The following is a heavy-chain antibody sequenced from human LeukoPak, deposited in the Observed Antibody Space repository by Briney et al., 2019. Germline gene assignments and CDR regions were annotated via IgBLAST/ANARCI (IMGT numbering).Heavy chain of an antibody. CDR1: GYTLTELS. CDR3: ATDEAGGWFDP. CDR2: FDPEDGEA. D-gene: IGHD6-19*01. V-gene: IGHV1-24*01. J-gene: IGHJ5*02. Sequence: ASVKVSCKVSGYTLTELSMHWVRQAPGKGREWMGGFDPEDGEAIYSQKFQGRVTMTEDTSTDTAYMELSSLRSEDTAVYYCATDEAGGWFDPWGQGTLATVSS.